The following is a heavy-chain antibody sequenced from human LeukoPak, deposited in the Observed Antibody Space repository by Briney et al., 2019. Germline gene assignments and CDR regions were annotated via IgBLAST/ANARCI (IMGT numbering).Heavy chain of an antibody. Sequence: PGGSLRLSCTASGLTFSSYGFHWVRQAPGSGLQWLAFVRYDGIIQFYADSVKGRFTVSRDNSKDMVYLQMDNLRPEDTAVYYCAKDRQDYGAYWGQGTLVTVSS. CDR3: AKDRQDYGAY. CDR2: VRYDGIIQ. CDR1: GLTFSSYG. J-gene: IGHJ4*02. V-gene: IGHV3-30*02.